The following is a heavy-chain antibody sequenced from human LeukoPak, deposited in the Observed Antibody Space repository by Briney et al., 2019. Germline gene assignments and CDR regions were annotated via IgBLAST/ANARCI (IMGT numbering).Heavy chain of an antibody. CDR2: INPNSGGT. V-gene: IGHV1-2*02. J-gene: IGHJ4*02. CDR1: GYTFTGYY. Sequence: ASVKVSCKASGYTFTGYYMHWVRQAPGQGLEWMGWINPNSGGTNYAQTFQGRVTMTRDTSISTAYMELSRLRSDDTAVYYCARAATPTGSGYYYWGQGTLVTVSS. D-gene: IGHD3-22*01. CDR3: ARAATPTGSGYYY.